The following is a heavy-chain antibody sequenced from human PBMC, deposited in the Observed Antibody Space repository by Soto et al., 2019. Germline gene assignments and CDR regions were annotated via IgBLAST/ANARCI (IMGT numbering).Heavy chain of an antibody. CDR1: GGTFSSFV. CDR3: AAGEKSGYYGFDV. CDR2: TIPIFASA. D-gene: IGHD3-16*01. Sequence: QVQLVQSGAEVKKPGSSVRVSCKASGGTFSSFVVIWVRQAPGQGLEWMGETIPIFASANYAQNFQGRVAMNSDDFTNTVYMELSNLRSDDAAVYYCAAGEKSGYYGFDVWGQGTTVIVSS. J-gene: IGHJ6*02. V-gene: IGHV1-69*01.